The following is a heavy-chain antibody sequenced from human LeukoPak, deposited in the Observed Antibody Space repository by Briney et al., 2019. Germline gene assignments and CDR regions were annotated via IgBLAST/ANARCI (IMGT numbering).Heavy chain of an antibody. J-gene: IGHJ4*02. CDR2: IIPIFGTA. CDR1: GYTFTSYG. CDR3: ARTGNNYYDSSAREDFDY. D-gene: IGHD3-22*01. V-gene: IGHV1-69*13. Sequence: SVKVSCKASGYTFTSYGISWVRQAPGQGLEWMGGIIPIFGTANYAQKFQGRVTITADESTSTAYMELSSLRSEDTAVYYCARTGNNYYDSSAREDFDYWGQGTLVTVSS.